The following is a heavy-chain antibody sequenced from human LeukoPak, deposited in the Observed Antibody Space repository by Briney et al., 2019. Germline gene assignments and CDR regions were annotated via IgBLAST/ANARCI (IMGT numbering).Heavy chain of an antibody. CDR2: ISSSGSTI. Sequence: GGSLRLSCAASGFTFSSYEMNWVRQAPGKGVEWGSYISSSGSTIYYADSVKGRFTISRDNAKNSLYLQMNSLRAEDTAVYYCAREEGAVAGTETGFDYWGQGTLVTVSS. V-gene: IGHV3-48*03. D-gene: IGHD6-19*01. CDR1: GFTFSSYE. CDR3: AREEGAVAGTETGFDY. J-gene: IGHJ4*02.